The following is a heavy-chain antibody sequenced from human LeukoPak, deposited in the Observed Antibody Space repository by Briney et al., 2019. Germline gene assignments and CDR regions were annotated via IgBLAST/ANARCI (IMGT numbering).Heavy chain of an antibody. Sequence: GRSLRLSCAASGFTFDDYAMHWVRQAPGKGLEWVSGISWNSGSIGYADSVKGRFTISRDNAKNSLYLQMNSLRAEDTALYYCAKELEEKNYGSGSYSTGFDYWGQGTLVTVSS. V-gene: IGHV3-9*01. CDR3: AKELEEKNYGSGSYSTGFDY. CDR1: GFTFDDYA. J-gene: IGHJ4*02. D-gene: IGHD3-10*01. CDR2: ISWNSGSI.